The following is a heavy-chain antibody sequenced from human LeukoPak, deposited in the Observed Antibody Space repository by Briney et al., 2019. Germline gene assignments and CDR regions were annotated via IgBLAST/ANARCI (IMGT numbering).Heavy chain of an antibody. D-gene: IGHD3-10*01. CDR3: ARAHITMVRGVEFDP. CDR1: GGSISSGGYY. Sequence: SQTLSLTCTVSGGSISSGGYYWSWIRQHPGKGLEWIGYIYYSGSTYYNPSLKSRVTISVDTSKNQFSLKLSSVTAADTAVYYCARAHITMVRGVEFDPWGQGTLVTVSS. J-gene: IGHJ5*02. CDR2: IYYSGST. V-gene: IGHV4-31*03.